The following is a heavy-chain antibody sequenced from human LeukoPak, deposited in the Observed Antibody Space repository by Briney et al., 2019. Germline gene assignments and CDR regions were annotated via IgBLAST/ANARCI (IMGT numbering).Heavy chain of an antibody. V-gene: IGHV4-59*08. Sequence: SETLSLTCTVSVGSIRSYYWSWIRQPPGKGLEWIGYIYYSGSTNYNPSLKSRVTISVDTSKNQFSLKLSSVTAADTAVYYCARLEKYYYGSGSLNWGQGTLVTVSS. D-gene: IGHD3-10*01. CDR1: VGSIRSYY. J-gene: IGHJ4*02. CDR3: ARLEKYYYGSGSLN. CDR2: IYYSGST.